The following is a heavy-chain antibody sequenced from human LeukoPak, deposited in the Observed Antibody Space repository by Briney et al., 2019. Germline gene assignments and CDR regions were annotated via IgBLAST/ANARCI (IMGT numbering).Heavy chain of an antibody. CDR3: AKDFGGAGSYHCPFDY. V-gene: IGHV3-73*01. D-gene: IGHD3-10*01. Sequence: HPGGSLRLSCAASGFTFSSYSMSWVRQASGKGLEWVGRIRSKDNSYETAYTASMKGRFTISRDDSKNTLYLQMNSLWAEDTAVYYCAKDFGGAGSYHCPFDYWGQGTLVTVSS. CDR2: IRSKDNSYET. J-gene: IGHJ4*02. CDR1: GFTFSSYS.